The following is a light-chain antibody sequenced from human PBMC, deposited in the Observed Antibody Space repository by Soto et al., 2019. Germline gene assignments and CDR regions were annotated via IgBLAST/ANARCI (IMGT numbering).Light chain of an antibody. J-gene: IGLJ1*01. Sequence: QSVLTQPPSASGAPGQRITISCTGSSXNIGADFDVYWYQQLPGAAPKLLIYGNTNRPSGVPDRFSGSKSGTSASLAITGLQAEDEADYYCQSYDRSLTGVFGTGTKFTVL. V-gene: IGLV1-40*01. CDR1: SXNIGADFD. CDR2: GNT. CDR3: QSYDRSLTGV.